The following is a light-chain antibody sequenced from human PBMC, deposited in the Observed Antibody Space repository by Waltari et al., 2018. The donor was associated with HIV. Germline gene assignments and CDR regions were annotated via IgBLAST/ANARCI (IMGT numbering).Light chain of an antibody. J-gene: IGLJ3*02. CDR3: CSYACGSSWV. CDR2: EVS. V-gene: IGLV2-23*02. Sequence: QSALTQPASVSGSPGQSITISCTGTSSDVGTYNLVSWFQQHPGKAPKLMIFEVSKRPSEISNRFSGSKSGNTASLTISGLQAEDESDYYCCSYACGSSWVFGGGTKLTVL. CDR1: SSDVGTYNL.